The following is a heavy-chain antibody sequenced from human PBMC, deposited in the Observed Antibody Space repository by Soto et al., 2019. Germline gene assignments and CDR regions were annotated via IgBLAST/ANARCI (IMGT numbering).Heavy chain of an antibody. CDR3: ARETITMVRGVRTITPLGY. V-gene: IGHV1-3*01. CDR1: GYTFTSYA. D-gene: IGHD3-10*01. J-gene: IGHJ4*02. CDR2: INAGNGNT. Sequence: ASVKVSCKASGYTFTSYAMHWVRQAPGQRLEWMGWINAGNGNTKYSQKFQGRVTITRDTSASTAYMELSSLRSEDTAVYYCARETITMVRGVRTITPLGYWGQGTLVTVSS.